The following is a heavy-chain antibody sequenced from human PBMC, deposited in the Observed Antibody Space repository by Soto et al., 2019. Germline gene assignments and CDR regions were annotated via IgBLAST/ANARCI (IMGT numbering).Heavy chain of an antibody. CDR1: GYTFTSYG. D-gene: IGHD6-13*01. J-gene: IGHJ4*02. Sequence: QVQLVQYGAEVKKPGASVKVSCKASGYTFTSYGISWVRQAPGQGLEWMGWIRAYSGSTNYAQKLQGRVTMTTDTATSTAYMELRSLRSDDTAVYYCARSIAAAVDFDYWGQGTLVTVSS. CDR3: ARSIAAAVDFDY. V-gene: IGHV1-18*01. CDR2: IRAYSGST.